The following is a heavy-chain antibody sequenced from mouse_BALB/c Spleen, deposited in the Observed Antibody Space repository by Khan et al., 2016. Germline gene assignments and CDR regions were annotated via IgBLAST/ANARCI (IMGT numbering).Heavy chain of an antibody. CDR1: GYTFTDYS. J-gene: IGHJ4*01. CDR2: INTETGEP. CDR3: ARRGGRGYAMDY. Sequence: QIQLVQSGPELKKPGETVKISCKASGYTFTDYSMHWVKQAPGKGLKWMGWINTETGEPTYADDFKGRFAFSLETSASTAYLQTNNLKNEDTATYFCARRGGRGYAMDYWGQGTSVTVS. V-gene: IGHV9-2-1*01.